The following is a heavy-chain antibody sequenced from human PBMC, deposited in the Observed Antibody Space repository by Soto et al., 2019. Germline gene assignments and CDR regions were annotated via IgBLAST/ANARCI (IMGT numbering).Heavy chain of an antibody. J-gene: IGHJ4*02. CDR1: GYIFSGSV. D-gene: IGHD4-17*01. V-gene: IGHV1-3*01. Sequence: QVQLVQAGAEVKKPGASVKVSCKASGYIFSGSVMHWVRQAPGQRLEWMGWINAGNGNTIHSQKFHGRVTINRDTSATTVYMELRSLRSEDTAVYYCASEIDATTVTSLDHWGQGTLVTVSS. CDR2: INAGNGNT. CDR3: ASEIDATTVTSLDH.